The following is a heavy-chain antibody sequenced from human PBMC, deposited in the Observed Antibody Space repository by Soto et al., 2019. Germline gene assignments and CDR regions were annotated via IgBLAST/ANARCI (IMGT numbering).Heavy chain of an antibody. CDR3: ASSVLVTSTMNYCYL. J-gene: IGHJ4*02. CDR1: GYSFSNFW. Sequence: GESLKISCQASGYSFSNFWLAWVRQMPGEGLEWLGIIYPDDSDTRYSPSFLGQVTISADKAIKTTDLQWSSLKASDTAIYFCASSVLVTSTMNYCYLWGQGTLVTVS. CDR2: IYPDDSDT. D-gene: IGHD2-8*02. V-gene: IGHV5-51*01.